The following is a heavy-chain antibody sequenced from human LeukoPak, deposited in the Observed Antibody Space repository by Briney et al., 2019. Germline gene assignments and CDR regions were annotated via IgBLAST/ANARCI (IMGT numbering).Heavy chain of an antibody. CDR1: GYTLTSYG. Sequence: ASVKVSCKASGYTLTSYGISWVRQAPGQGLEWMGWISAYNGNTNYAQKLQGRVTMTTDTSTSTAYMELRSLRPDDTAVYYCARDWSIVVVVAATRGMDVWGQGTTVTVSS. V-gene: IGHV1-18*01. CDR3: ARDWSIVVVVAATRGMDV. J-gene: IGHJ6*02. D-gene: IGHD2-15*01. CDR2: ISAYNGNT.